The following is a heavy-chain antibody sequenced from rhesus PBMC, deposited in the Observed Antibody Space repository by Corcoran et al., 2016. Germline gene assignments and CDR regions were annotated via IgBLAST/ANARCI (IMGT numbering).Heavy chain of an antibody. Sequence: QVQLQESGPGVVKPSETLSLTCAVSGGSISSGYDWSWNRQPPGKGLEWIGYIYGSSGSTNYNPALKHRVTMSKGASKNQFSLKLSSVTAADTAVYYCARGALWGAFDFLGQVLRVTVSS. V-gene: IGHV4-76*01. J-gene: IGHJ3*01. D-gene: IGHD3-22*01. CDR2: IYGSSGST. CDR1: GGSISSGYD. CDR3: ARGALWGAFDF.